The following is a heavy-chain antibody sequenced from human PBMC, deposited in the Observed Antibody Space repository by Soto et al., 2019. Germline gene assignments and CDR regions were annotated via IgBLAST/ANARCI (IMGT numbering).Heavy chain of an antibody. V-gene: IGHV1-2*02. D-gene: IGHD2-21*02. Sequence: QVQVVQSGAEVKKPGASVKISCKTSGYSFTDDYLHWVRQAPGQGLDWVGWINPHSGSTNFAQKFLGRVSMTRDTSISAAYRELFSLTSDDTAIYYCARAVDCGDDCYSYGMDVWGQGTTVTVSS. CDR1: GYSFTDDY. CDR3: ARAVDCGDDCYSYGMDV. CDR2: INPHSGST. J-gene: IGHJ6*02.